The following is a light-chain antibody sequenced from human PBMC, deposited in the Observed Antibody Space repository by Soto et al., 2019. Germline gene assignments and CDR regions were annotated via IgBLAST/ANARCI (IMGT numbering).Light chain of an antibody. CDR2: GAS. V-gene: IGKV3-20*01. J-gene: IGKJ2*01. CDR1: QSVSSSY. CDR3: QQYGSSPPKYT. Sequence: EIVLTQSPGTLSLATGERATLSCTASQSVSSSYLAWYQQKPGQAPRLLIYGASSRATGIPDRFSGSGSGTDFTLTISRLEPEDFAVYYCQQYGSSPPKYTFGQGTKLEIK.